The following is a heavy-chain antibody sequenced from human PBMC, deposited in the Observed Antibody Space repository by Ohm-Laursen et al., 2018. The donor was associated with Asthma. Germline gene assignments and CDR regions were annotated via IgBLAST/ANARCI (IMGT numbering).Heavy chain of an antibody. V-gene: IGHV3-33*01. Sequence: SLRLSCTASGFIFSAYGMHWVRQAPGKGMEWVAVIWYDGTNKDYAYSVKGRFTISRDDSKNTLYLQMNSLRAEVAALYYCATDLSFFCDSTACQSFSGMDVWGQGPPVPV. D-gene: IGHD2/OR15-2a*01. CDR2: IWYDGTNK. J-gene: IGHJ6*02. CDR1: GFIFSAYG. CDR3: ATDLSFFCDSTACQSFSGMDV.